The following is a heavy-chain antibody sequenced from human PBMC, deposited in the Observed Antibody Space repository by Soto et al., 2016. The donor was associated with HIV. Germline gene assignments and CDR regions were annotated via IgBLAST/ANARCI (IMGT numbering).Heavy chain of an antibody. J-gene: IGHJ6*02. Sequence: EVQLVESGGGVVRPGGSLRLSCAASGFTFDDYGMSWVRQAPGKGLEWVSGINWNGGSTSYADSVKGRFTISRDNAKNSLYLQMNSLRAGDTALYYCARDRGYYYGSGSSKAVYYYGMDVWGQGTTVTVSS. CDR2: INWNGGST. CDR3: ARDRGYYYGSGSSKAVYYYGMDV. CDR1: GFTFDDYG. V-gene: IGHV3-20*04. D-gene: IGHD3-10*01.